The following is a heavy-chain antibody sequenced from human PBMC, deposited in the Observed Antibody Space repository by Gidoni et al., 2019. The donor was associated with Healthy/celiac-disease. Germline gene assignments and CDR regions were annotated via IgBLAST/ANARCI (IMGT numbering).Heavy chain of an antibody. V-gene: IGHV4-61*02. J-gene: IGHJ4*02. Sequence: QVQLQESGPGLVKPSQTLSLTCTLSGGSISSGRHYWRWIRPPAGTGLEWIGRIYPSGSTNYNPALKSRVTISVDTSRNQFSLKLTSVTAADTAVYYCARAAIATSYFDFWGQGTLVTVSS. CDR3: ARAAIATSYFDF. CDR2: IYPSGST. CDR1: GGSISSGRHY.